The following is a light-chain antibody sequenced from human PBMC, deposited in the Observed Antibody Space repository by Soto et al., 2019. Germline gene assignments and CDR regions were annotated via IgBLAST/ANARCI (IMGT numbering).Light chain of an antibody. V-gene: IGKV3-20*01. J-gene: IGKJ1*01. CDR3: QQYGSLPRT. CDR1: QSVSSSY. Sequence: EIVLTQSPGTLSLSPGERATLSCRASQSVSSSYLAWYQQKPGQAPRLLIYGASSRATGIPDRFSGSGSGTDFTLTISRLEPEDFAVHYCQQYGSLPRTFGQGTEVEIK. CDR2: GAS.